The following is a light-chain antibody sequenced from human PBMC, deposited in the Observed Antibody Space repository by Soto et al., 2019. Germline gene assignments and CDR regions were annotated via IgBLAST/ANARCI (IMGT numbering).Light chain of an antibody. CDR2: GYN. Sequence: QSVLTQPPSASGTPGQRVTISCSGSSSNIGSNTVNWYRQLPGTAPKLLIYGYNQRPSGVPDRFSGSKSGTSASLAISGLQSEDEADYYCSSYTTNSTPYVFGTGTKLTVL. CDR3: SSYTTNSTPYV. J-gene: IGLJ1*01. CDR1: SSNIGSNT. V-gene: IGLV1-44*01.